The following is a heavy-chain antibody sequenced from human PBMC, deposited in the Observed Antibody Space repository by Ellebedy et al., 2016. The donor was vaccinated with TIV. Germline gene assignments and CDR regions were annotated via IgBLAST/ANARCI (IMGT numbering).Heavy chain of an antibody. V-gene: IGHV1-8*01. J-gene: IGHJ4*02. D-gene: IGHD2-15*01. CDR2: MNPNSGNT. Sequence: AASVKVSCKASGYTFTDFDNNWVRQATGQGLEWVGWMNPNSGNTGSAQKFQGRVTMTRDSSISTAYMELSSLRSEDTAVYYCGRGRGYASTGRVYYFDYWGQGSLVTVSS. CDR1: GYTFTDFD. CDR3: GRGRGYASTGRVYYFDY.